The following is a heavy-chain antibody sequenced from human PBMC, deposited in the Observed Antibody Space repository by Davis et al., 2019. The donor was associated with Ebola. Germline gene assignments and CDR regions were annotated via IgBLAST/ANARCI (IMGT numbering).Heavy chain of an antibody. CDR3: ARDGALYYYGSGSYNLGYYGMDV. CDR1: GFTFSSYS. Sequence: GESLKISCAASGFTFSSYSMNWVRQAPGKGLEWVSYISTSSSTIYYAHSVKGRFTISRDNAKNSLSLQMNSLRDEDTAVYYCARDGALYYYGSGSYNLGYYGMDVWGQGTTVTVSS. J-gene: IGHJ6*01. CDR2: ISTSSSTI. D-gene: IGHD3-10*01. V-gene: IGHV3-48*02.